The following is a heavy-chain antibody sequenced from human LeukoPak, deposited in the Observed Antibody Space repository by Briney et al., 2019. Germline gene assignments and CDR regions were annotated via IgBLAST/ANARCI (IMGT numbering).Heavy chain of an antibody. J-gene: IGHJ4*02. V-gene: IGHV4-4*07. Sequence: SETLSLTCTVSGGSISSYYWSWIRQPAGKGLEWIGHIYNSGSTNYNPSLKGRVTMSVATSKNQFSLHLSSVTAADTAVYYCARSAFLVTAPGLYYFDYWGQGALVAVSS. CDR1: GGSISSYY. CDR3: ARSAFLVTAPGLYYFDY. CDR2: IYNSGST. D-gene: IGHD6-13*01.